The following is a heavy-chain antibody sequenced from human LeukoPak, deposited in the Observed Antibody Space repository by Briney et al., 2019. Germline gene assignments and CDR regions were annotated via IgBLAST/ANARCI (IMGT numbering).Heavy chain of an antibody. Sequence: GGSLRLSCSASGFTFSSYAMHWVRQAPGKGLEYVSAISSNGGSTYYADSVKGRFTISRDNSKNTLYLQMSSLRAEDTAVYYCVKDSAMVRGVIIPYYFDYWGRGTLVTVSS. CDR3: VKDSAMVRGVIIPYYFDY. D-gene: IGHD3-10*01. V-gene: IGHV3-64D*06. CDR2: ISSNGGST. J-gene: IGHJ4*01. CDR1: GFTFSSYA.